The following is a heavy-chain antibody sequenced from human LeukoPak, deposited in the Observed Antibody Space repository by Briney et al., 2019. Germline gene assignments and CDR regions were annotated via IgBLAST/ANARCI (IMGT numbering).Heavy chain of an antibody. J-gene: IGHJ4*02. D-gene: IGHD4-23*01. CDR1: GGTFSSYA. CDR2: INPSSGGT. V-gene: IGHV1-2*02. Sequence: ASVKVSCKASGGTFSSYAISWVRQAPGQGLEWMGWINPSSGGTRYAQKFQGRVTMTRDTSISTAYMELSRLTSDDTAVYYCARVLTPTVVTSNFDYWGQGTLVTVSS. CDR3: ARVLTPTVVTSNFDY.